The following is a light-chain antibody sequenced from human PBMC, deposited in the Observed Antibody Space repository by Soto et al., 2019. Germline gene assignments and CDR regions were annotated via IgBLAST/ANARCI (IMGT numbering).Light chain of an antibody. Sequence: QAVVTQPPSVSGAPGQRVTISCTGSTSNIGADYGVHWYQQFPGTAPKLLIYGNNNRPSGVPDRFSGSKSGTSASLAITGLRAEDEADYYCQSYDSSLSGSTYIFGTGTKLTVL. CDR2: GNN. J-gene: IGLJ1*01. CDR1: TSNIGADYG. CDR3: QSYDSSLSGSTYI. V-gene: IGLV1-40*01.